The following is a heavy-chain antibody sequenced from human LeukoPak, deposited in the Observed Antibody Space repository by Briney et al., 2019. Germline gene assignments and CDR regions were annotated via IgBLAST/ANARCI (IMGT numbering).Heavy chain of an antibody. D-gene: IGHD2-2*01. CDR3: ARSYCSSTNCYGLDYFDY. CDR1: GFTLSDHY. Sequence: GGSLRLSCATSGFTLSDHYIDWVRQAPGKGLEWVGRIRNKANSYATEYAASVKGRFTISRDDPQNSLYLQMNSLKTEDTAVYYCARSYCSSTNCYGLDYFDYWGQGTLVTVSS. J-gene: IGHJ4*02. V-gene: IGHV3-72*01. CDR2: IRNKANSYAT.